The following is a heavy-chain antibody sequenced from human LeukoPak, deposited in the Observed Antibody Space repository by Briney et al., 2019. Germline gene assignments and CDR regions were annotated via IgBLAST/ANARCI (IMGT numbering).Heavy chain of an antibody. J-gene: IGHJ6*03. CDR2: IIPIFGTA. D-gene: IGHD3-22*01. CDR3: ATADHTKDYYDSSGYWFVNYMDV. Sequence: GASVKVSCKASGGTFSSYAISWVRQAPGQGLEWMGGIIPIFGTANYAQKFQGRVTITADKSTSTAYMELSSLRSEDTAVYYCATADHTKDYYDSSGYWFVNYMDVWGKGTTVTVSS. CDR1: GGTFSSYA. V-gene: IGHV1-69*06.